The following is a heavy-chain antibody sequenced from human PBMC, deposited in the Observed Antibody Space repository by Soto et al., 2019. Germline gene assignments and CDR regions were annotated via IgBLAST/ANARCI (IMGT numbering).Heavy chain of an antibody. V-gene: IGHV3-23*01. CDR3: AKDLRTSTNYNYGMDV. CDR2: TSASGGST. J-gene: IGHJ6*02. CDR1: GFTFSTYA. Sequence: EVQLLESGGGLVQPGGSLRLSCAASGFTFSTYAMSWVRQAPGKGLEWVSVTSASGGSTFYADSVKGRFTVSRDNSRNTLYLQVISLRVEDTAVYYCAKDLRTSTNYNYGMDVWGQGTTVTVSS.